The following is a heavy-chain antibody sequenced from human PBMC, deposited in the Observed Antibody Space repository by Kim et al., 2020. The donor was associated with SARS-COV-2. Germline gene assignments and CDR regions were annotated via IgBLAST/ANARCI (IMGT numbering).Heavy chain of an antibody. CDR2: INPNSGGT. Sequence: ASVKVSCKASGYTFTGYYMHWVRQAPGQGLEWMGRINPNSGGTNYAQKFQGRVTMTRDTSISTAYMELSRLRSDDTAVYYCARGGTQWLPPGRDAFDIWGQGTMVTVSS. CDR1: GYTFTGYY. V-gene: IGHV1-2*06. D-gene: IGHD3-22*01. CDR3: ARGGTQWLPPGRDAFDI. J-gene: IGHJ3*02.